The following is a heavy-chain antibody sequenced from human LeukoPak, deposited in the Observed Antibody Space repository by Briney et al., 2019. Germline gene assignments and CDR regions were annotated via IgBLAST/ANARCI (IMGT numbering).Heavy chain of an antibody. Sequence: ASVKVSSKDSVYTFTASYMYWVRQAPGEGVEWMGWLKPNSGGTNYAQKFQGRVTMTRDTSISTAYMELSRLRSDDTAVYYCARVPIVVVPAAYFYYYGMDVWGQGTTVTVSS. CDR1: VYTFTASY. CDR2: LKPNSGGT. V-gene: IGHV1-2*02. CDR3: ARVPIVVVPAAYFYYYGMDV. D-gene: IGHD2-2*01. J-gene: IGHJ6*02.